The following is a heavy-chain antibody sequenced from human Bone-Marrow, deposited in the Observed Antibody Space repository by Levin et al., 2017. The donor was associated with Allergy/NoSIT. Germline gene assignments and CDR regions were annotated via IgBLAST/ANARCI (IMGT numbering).Heavy chain of an antibody. CDR2: IYTSGST. Sequence: GGSLRLSCAVSGFTVSTKYMSWVRQAPGKGLDWVSVIYTSGSTFYADSVMGRFTMSRDSSKNTVFLQMSSLRVDDTAVYYCARVGADPFRPYTYFDVWGQGALVTVSS. J-gene: IGHJ4*02. D-gene: IGHD2-2*02. CDR3: ARVGADPFRPYTYFDV. CDR1: GFTVSTKY. V-gene: IGHV3-66*01.